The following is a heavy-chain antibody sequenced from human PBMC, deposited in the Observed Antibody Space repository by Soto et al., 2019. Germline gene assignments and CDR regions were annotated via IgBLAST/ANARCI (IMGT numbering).Heavy chain of an antibody. CDR3: TRREYSSSSGWFDP. D-gene: IGHD6-6*01. V-gene: IGHV3-73*01. J-gene: IGHJ5*02. CDR2: IRSKANSYAT. Sequence: EVQLVESGGGLVQPGGSLKLCCAASGFTFSGSAMHWVRQASGKGLEWVGRIRSKANSYATAYAASVKGRFTISRDDSKNTAYLQMNSLKTEDTAVYYCTRREYSSSSGWFDPWGQGTLVTVSS. CDR1: GFTFSGSA.